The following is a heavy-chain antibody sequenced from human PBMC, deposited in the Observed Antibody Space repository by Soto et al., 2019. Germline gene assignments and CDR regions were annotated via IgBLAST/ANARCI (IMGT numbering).Heavy chain of an antibody. CDR3: SRLFTGSDLTGNHYCYYGMDV. Sequence: PGESLKISCQCSGYSFTIYWIGWVRQMPGKGLDWMGIIYPGDSDTRYSPSFQGQVTISADKSISTAYLQWSSLKASDTAMYYCSRLFTGSDLTGNHYCYYGMDVWGEGTTVTVSS. D-gene: IGHD1-1*01. CDR1: GYSFTIYW. CDR2: IYPGDSDT. V-gene: IGHV5-51*01. J-gene: IGHJ6*04.